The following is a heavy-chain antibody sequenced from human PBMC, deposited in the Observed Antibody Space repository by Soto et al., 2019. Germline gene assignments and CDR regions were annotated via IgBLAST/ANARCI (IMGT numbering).Heavy chain of an antibody. CDR2: IKEDASEE. D-gene: IGHD2-2*01. CDR1: GFTFSTYW. CDR3: ATAISSPFSNFDY. J-gene: IGHJ4*02. V-gene: IGHV3-7*01. Sequence: EVQLVQSGGDLVQTGGSLRLSCVASGFTFSTYWMTWVRQAPGMGLEWVAGIKEDASEELYVDSVKGRFSVSRDNAKNSLYLQLNSLSAEDTAVYYCATAISSPFSNFDYWGQGSLVTVSS.